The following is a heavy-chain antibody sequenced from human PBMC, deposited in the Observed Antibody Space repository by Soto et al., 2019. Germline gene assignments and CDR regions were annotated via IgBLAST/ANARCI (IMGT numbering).Heavy chain of an antibody. CDR1: PGSISSSY. V-gene: IGHV4-59*01. CDR2: VAYSGTT. Sequence: QVQLQESGPGLVKPSETLTLTCTVSPGSISSSYWSWIRQPPGRGLEWIGHVAYSGTTKYNPSLKSRGSISVSTSKRQFSLRMTSVTAAETAVYYCAREAQDYYFDHWGQGILVTVSS. J-gene: IGHJ5*02. CDR3: AREAQDYYFDH. D-gene: IGHD1-26*01.